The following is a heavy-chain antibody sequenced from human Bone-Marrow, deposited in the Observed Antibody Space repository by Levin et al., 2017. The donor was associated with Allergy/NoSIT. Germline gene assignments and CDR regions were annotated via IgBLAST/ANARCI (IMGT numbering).Heavy chain of an antibody. CDR2: ISYDGTET. J-gene: IGHJ6*02. CDR3: AKDSERGYLYGSGKMDV. V-gene: IGHV3-30*18. Sequence: PGGSLRLSCTASGITFSSYAMHWVRQAPGRGLEWMTVISYDGTETSYVDSVKGRFTISRDNSKSTVHLQMNSLRAEDTAVYYCAKDSERGYLYGSGKMDVWGQGTTVTVSS. D-gene: IGHD3-10*01. CDR1: GITFSSYA.